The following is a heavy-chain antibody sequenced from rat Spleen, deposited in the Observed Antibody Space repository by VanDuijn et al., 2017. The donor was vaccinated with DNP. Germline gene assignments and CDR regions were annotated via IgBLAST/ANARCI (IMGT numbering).Heavy chain of an antibody. CDR2: IIYDGSRT. CDR3: TTFEGRDA. V-gene: IGHV5S10*01. CDR1: GFTFSDCN. D-gene: IGHD1-11*01. J-gene: IGHJ4*01. Sequence: EVQVVESGGGLVQPEGSLKLSCATSGFTFSDCNMAWVRQAPKKGLEWVATIIYDGSRTYYRNSVKGRFTISRDNAKSTLYLQMDSLRSEDTATYYCTTFEGRDAWGQGTSVTVSS.